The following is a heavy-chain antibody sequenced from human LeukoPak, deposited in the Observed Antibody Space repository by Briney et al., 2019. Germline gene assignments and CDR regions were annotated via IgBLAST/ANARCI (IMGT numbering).Heavy chain of an antibody. CDR3: ARRDDILTGYYPDAFDI. CDR2: FYPGDSDT. Sequence: GESLKISCKGSGYSFTNYWIGWVRQMPGKGLEWMGIFYPGDSDTRYSPSFQGQVTISADKSISTAYLQWSSLKASDTAMYYCARRDDILTGYYPDAFDIWGQGTMVTVSS. D-gene: IGHD3-9*01. V-gene: IGHV5-51*01. CDR1: GYSFTNYW. J-gene: IGHJ3*02.